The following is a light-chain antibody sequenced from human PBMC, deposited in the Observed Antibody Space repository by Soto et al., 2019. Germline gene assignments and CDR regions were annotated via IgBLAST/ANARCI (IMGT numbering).Light chain of an antibody. CDR3: QHYANWPLT. CDR1: QSIGDT. V-gene: IGKV3-15*01. Sequence: IVMTQSPATLSVSPGGRATLSCRASQSIGDTLAWYQLKPGQAPRLLIYGASSRVTGVPARFSGSRSGAEFTLTISSLQSEDFAVYYCQHYANWPLTFGGGIKVDI. CDR2: GAS. J-gene: IGKJ4*01.